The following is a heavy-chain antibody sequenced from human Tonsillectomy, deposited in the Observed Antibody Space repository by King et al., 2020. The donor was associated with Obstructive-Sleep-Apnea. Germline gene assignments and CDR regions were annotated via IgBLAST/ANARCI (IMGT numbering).Heavy chain of an antibody. Sequence: VQLVESGGGLVQPVGSLRLSCSASGFPFSSHWMSWVRQAPGKGLECVAKINQDGSEQDYVDSVKGRFSISRDNAENSLYLQMNGLRGDDTAVYYCARGAFWGQGTLVTVSS. J-gene: IGHJ4*02. CDR2: INQDGSEQ. V-gene: IGHV3-7*01. CDR1: GFPFSSHW. CDR3: ARGAF.